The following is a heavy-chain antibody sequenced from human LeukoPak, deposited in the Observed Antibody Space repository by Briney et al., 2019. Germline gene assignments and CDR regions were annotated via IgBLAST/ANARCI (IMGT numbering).Heavy chain of an antibody. CDR1: GFAFSSYS. D-gene: IGHD3-10*01. CDR2: ISSSSSYI. CDR3: ARVTPGSYYNNNWFDP. J-gene: IGHJ5*02. Sequence: GGSLRLSCAASGFAFSSYSMNWVRQAPGKGLEWVSSISSSSSYIYYADSVKGRFTISRDNAKNSLYLQMNSLRAEDTAVYYCARVTPGSYYNNNWFDPWGQGTLVTVSS. V-gene: IGHV3-21*01.